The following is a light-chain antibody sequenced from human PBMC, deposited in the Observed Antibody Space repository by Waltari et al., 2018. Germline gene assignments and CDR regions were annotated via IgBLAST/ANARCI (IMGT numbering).Light chain of an antibody. V-gene: IGLV6-57*04. CDR3: QSYDSTNGVV. CDR2: EDN. CDR1: SCTLASNY. Sequence: NFMLTQPHSVSESPGKTVTISCTRSSCTLASNYVQWYQQRPGSVPTAVMYEDNQRPSGVPDRFSGSIDRSSNSASLTISGLKTEDEADYYCQSYDSTNGVVFGGGTKLTVL. J-gene: IGLJ2*01.